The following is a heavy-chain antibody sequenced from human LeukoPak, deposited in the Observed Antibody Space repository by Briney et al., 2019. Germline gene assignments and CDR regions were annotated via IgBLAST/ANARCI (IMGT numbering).Heavy chain of an antibody. V-gene: IGHV1-3*01. CDR3: AREMMFHDYGPGSHDY. Sequence: ASVKVSCKASGYTFTNYAIHWVCQAPGQRPEWMGWINGGNGNTKYSQKFQGRVTITKDTSASTAYMELSSLRSEDTAVYYCAREMMFHDYGPGSHDYWGQGTLVTVSS. CDR2: INGGNGNT. J-gene: IGHJ4*02. CDR1: GYTFTNYA. D-gene: IGHD3-10*01.